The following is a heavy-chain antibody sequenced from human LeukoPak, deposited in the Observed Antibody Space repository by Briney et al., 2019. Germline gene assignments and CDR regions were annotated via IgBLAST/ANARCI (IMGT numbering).Heavy chain of an antibody. V-gene: IGHV5-51*01. CDR3: ARPPSRGYSSSFEY. CDR1: GYSFPTYW. Sequence: KPGESLKISCKGSGYSFPTYWIAWVRQMPGKGLEWMGFIYPDESNIRYSPSFQCQVTISADNSISTAYLQWSSLKASDTAMYYCARPPSRGYSSSFEYWGQGTLVTVSS. J-gene: IGHJ4*02. D-gene: IGHD2-2*03. CDR2: IYPDESNI.